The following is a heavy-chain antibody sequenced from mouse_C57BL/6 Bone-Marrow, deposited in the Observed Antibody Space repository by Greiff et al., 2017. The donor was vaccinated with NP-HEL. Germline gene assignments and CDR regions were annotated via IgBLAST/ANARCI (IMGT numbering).Heavy chain of an antibody. D-gene: IGHD2-4*01. J-gene: IGHJ1*03. V-gene: IGHV5-15*04. CDR3: ARDYDSLYWYFDV. CDR2: ISNLAYSI. Sequence: EGMLVESGGGLVQPGGSLKLSCAASGFTFSDYGMAWVRQAPRKGPEWVAFISNLAYSIYYADTVTGRFTISRENAKNTLYLEMSSLRSEDTAMYYCARDYDSLYWYFDVWGTGTTVTVSS. CDR1: GFTFSDYG.